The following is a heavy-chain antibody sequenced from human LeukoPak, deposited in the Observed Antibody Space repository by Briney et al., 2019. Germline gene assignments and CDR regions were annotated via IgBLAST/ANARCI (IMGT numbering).Heavy chain of an antibody. Sequence: ASVKVSCKASGGTFSSYAISWVRQAPGQGLEWMGIINPSGGSTSYAQKFQGRVTMTRDTSTSTVYMELSSLRSEDTAVYCCARGVGGSYAFDYWGQGTLVTVSS. J-gene: IGHJ4*02. V-gene: IGHV1-46*01. CDR1: GGTFSSYA. CDR2: INPSGGST. CDR3: ARGVGGSYAFDY. D-gene: IGHD1-26*01.